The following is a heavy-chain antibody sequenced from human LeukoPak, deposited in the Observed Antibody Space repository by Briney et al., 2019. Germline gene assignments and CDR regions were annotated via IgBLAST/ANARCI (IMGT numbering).Heavy chain of an antibody. Sequence: PGGSLRLSCAASRFTLSDYYMSWIRQAPGKGLEWLSYISSSGSIIQYADSVKGRFTVSRDNAKNSLYLQMNSLRAEGTAVYYCARDHGAAAAGTSHFDFWGQGTLVTVSS. D-gene: IGHD6-13*01. CDR2: ISSSGSII. CDR3: ARDHGAAAAGTSHFDF. V-gene: IGHV3-11*04. J-gene: IGHJ4*02. CDR1: RFTLSDYY.